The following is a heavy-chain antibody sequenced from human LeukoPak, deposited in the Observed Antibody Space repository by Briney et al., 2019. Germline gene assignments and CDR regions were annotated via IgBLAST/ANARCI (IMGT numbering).Heavy chain of an antibody. Sequence: ASVKVSCKASGYTFTGYYMHWVRQAPGQGLEWMGWINPNSGGTNYAQKFQGRVTMTRDTSISTAYMELSRLRSDDTAVYYCARVFRGSGSYYSNWFDPWGQGTLVTVSS. D-gene: IGHD3-10*01. CDR1: GYTFTGYY. CDR2: INPNSGGT. CDR3: ARVFRGSGSYYSNWFDP. V-gene: IGHV1-2*02. J-gene: IGHJ5*02.